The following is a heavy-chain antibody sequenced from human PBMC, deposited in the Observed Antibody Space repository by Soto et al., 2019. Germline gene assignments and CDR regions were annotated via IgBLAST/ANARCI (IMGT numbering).Heavy chain of an antibody. CDR2: ISYDGSNK. D-gene: IGHD6-19*01. CDR3: ARVSSGWYFDY. Sequence: QVRLVESGGGVVQPGRSLRLSCAASGFTFSSYAMHWVRQAPGKGLEWVAVISYDGSNKYYADSVKGRFTISRDNSKNTLYLQMNSLRAEDTAVYYCARVSSGWYFDYWGQGTLVTVSS. V-gene: IGHV3-30-3*01. J-gene: IGHJ4*02. CDR1: GFTFSSYA.